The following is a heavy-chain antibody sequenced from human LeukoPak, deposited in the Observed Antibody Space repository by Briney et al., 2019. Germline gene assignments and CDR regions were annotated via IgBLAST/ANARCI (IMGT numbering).Heavy chain of an antibody. CDR1: GFTFSSYS. D-gene: IGHD5-18*01. J-gene: IGHJ4*02. CDR3: ARDPVIYSAFAY. CDR2: ISSSSSYI. V-gene: IGHV3-21*01. Sequence: GSLRLSCAPSGFTFSSYSMNWVRQAPGKGLEWVSSISSSSSYIYYADSVKGRFTISRGNAKNSLYLQMNSLRAEDTAVYYCARDPVIYSAFAYWGQGTLVTVSS.